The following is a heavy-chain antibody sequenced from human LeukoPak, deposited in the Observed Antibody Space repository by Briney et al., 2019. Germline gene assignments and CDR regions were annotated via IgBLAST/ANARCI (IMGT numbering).Heavy chain of an antibody. Sequence: SETLSLTCTVSGGPITSHYWSWIRQPPGKGLEWIGYMYYSGTTNYNPSPKSRVTISVDTSKNQFSLKLSSVTAADTAVYYCARDQNEYYYDSSGYSLWGQGTLVTISS. CDR2: MYYSGTT. J-gene: IGHJ4*02. CDR1: GGPITSHY. CDR3: ARDQNEYYYDSSGYSL. D-gene: IGHD3-22*01. V-gene: IGHV4-59*11.